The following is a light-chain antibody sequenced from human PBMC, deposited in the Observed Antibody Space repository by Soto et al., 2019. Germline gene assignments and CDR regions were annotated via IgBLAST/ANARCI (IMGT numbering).Light chain of an antibody. CDR3: QQTYSTPYT. V-gene: IGKV1-39*01. CDR1: QRITTY. Sequence: IHMTQSPSSLSASVGDRITVTCRASQRITTYVNWYQLKPGEAPKLLISTSGTLQRGVPSRFSGSGSGTDFTLTISGLQPAAFATYFCQQTYSTPYTFGQGTRLESN. CDR2: TSG. J-gene: IGKJ2*01.